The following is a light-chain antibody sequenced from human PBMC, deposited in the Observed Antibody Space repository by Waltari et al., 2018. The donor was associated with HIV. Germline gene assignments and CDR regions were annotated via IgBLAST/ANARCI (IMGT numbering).Light chain of an antibody. Sequence: QAVLTQPPSVSGAPGLRVTISCTGSSSNIGAGYDVQWYPQLPGKAPKLLIYGNSNRPSGVPDRFSGSKSGTSASLAIAGLQAEDEAEYDCQSYDSSLSGSVFGGGTKLTVL. CDR3: QSYDSSLSGSV. CDR1: SSNIGAGYD. J-gene: IGLJ2*01. CDR2: GNS. V-gene: IGLV1-40*01.